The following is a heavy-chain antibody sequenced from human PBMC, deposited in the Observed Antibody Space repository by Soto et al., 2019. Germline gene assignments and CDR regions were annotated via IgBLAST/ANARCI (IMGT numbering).Heavy chain of an antibody. V-gene: IGHV4-4*02. CDR2: IYHNGRS. CDR3: ARSQGVLPTQSFVL. Sequence: SETLSLTCGVSGGSIDRINWWSGVRQTPGKGLEWIGEIYHNGRSNYNPSLKSRVTLSIDKSKNQFFLSLTTVTAADTAVYYCARSQGVLPTQSFVLWCQGPLRTV. J-gene: IGHJ5*02. D-gene: IGHD3-16*01. CDR1: GGSIDRINW.